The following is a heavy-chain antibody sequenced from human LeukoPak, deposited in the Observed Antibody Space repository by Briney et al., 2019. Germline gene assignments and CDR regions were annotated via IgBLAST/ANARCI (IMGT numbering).Heavy chain of an antibody. CDR3: ARQSRVIRGVADY. V-gene: IGHV4-38-2*02. Sequence: PSETLSLTCTVSGYSISSGYYWGWIRQPPGKGLEWIGSIYHSGSTYYNPSLKSRVTISVDTSKNQFSLKLSSVTAADTAVYYCARQSRVIRGVADYWGQGTLVTVSS. CDR2: IYHSGST. J-gene: IGHJ4*02. D-gene: IGHD3-10*01. CDR1: GYSISSGYY.